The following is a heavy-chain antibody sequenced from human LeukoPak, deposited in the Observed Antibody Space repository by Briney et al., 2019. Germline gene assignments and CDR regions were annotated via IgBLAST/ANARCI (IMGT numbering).Heavy chain of an antibody. D-gene: IGHD1-26*01. Sequence: PAATLSLSCTASGGSISSYNWSWIRQPPGKGLEWIGYIYYSGSTNYNPSLKSRVTISVDTSKNQFSLKLSSVTAADTAVYYCARIVGARPYNWFDPWGQGTLVSVCS. J-gene: IGHJ5*02. CDR3: ARIVGARPYNWFDP. CDR1: GGSISSYN. CDR2: IYYSGST. V-gene: IGHV4-59*01.